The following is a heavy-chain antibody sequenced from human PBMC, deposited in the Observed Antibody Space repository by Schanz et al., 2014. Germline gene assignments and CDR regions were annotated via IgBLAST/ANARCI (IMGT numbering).Heavy chain of an antibody. CDR1: GFTLSSYA. CDR3: ARDRGYCSGGSCLTFDY. V-gene: IGHV3-30-3*01. Sequence: QVQLVESGGGVVQPGRSLRLSCAAYGFTLSSYAMHWVRQAPGKGLEWVAVISCDGSNKYYADSVKGRFTISRDNSKNTLYLQMNTLRAEDTAVYYCARDRGYCSGGSCLTFDYWGQGTLVTVSS. CDR2: ISCDGSNK. J-gene: IGHJ4*02. D-gene: IGHD2-15*01.